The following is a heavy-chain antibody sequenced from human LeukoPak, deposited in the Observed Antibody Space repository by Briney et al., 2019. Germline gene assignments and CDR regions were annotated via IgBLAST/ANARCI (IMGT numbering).Heavy chain of an antibody. CDR2: IKQDGSEK. V-gene: IGHV3-7*01. D-gene: IGHD1-26*01. CDR1: GFTFSSYA. CDR3: ARDPYSGNYGNYYYYYMDV. J-gene: IGHJ6*03. Sequence: PGGSLRLSCAASGFTFSSYAMSWVRQAPGKGLEWVANIKQDGSEKYYVDSVKGRFTISRDNAKNSLYLQMNSLGPEDTAVYYCARDPYSGNYGNYYYYYMDVWGKGTTVTISS.